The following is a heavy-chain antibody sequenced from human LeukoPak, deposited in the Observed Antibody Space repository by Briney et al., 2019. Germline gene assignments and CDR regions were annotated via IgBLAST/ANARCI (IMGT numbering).Heavy chain of an antibody. CDR2: IYSSGST. D-gene: IGHD1-14*01. CDR3: ARDLRGTWSALDI. V-gene: IGHV3-53*01. Sequence: GGSLRLSCAASGFTVSSNYMSWVRQAPGKGLEWVSVIYSSGSTYYADSVKGRFTISRDNSKNTLYLQMHSLRAEDTAVYYCARDLRGTWSALDIWGQGTMVTVSS. J-gene: IGHJ3*02. CDR1: GFTVSSNY.